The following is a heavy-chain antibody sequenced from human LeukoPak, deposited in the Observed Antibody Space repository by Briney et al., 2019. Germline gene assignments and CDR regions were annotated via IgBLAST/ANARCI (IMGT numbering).Heavy chain of an antibody. CDR3: ARRGGSYSHSDF. J-gene: IGHJ4*02. V-gene: IGHV1-18*01. Sequence: PTASVKVSCKASGYTLTYNNISWVRQAPGQGLQWMGWVSPFNGNTDYAPKLQGRVTTTTDTSTTTAYMELRSLTSDDTAVYYCARRGGSYSHSDFWGQGTLVTVSS. CDR2: VSPFNGNT. CDR1: GYTLTYNN. D-gene: IGHD1-26*01.